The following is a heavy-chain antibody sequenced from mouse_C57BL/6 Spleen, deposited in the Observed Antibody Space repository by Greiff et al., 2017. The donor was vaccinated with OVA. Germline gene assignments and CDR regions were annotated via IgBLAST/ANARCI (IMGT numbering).Heavy chain of an antibody. V-gene: IGHV1-7*01. CDR1: GYTFTSYW. Sequence: QVQLQQSGAELAKPGASVTLSCKASGYTFTSYWMHWVKQRPGQGLEWIGYINPSSGYTKYNQKFKDKATLTADKSSSTAYMQLSSLTYEDSAVYYCARKNYGHVYYCDYWGQGTTLTVSS. CDR2: INPSSGYT. CDR3: ARKNYGHVYYCDY. D-gene: IGHD1-1*01. J-gene: IGHJ2*01.